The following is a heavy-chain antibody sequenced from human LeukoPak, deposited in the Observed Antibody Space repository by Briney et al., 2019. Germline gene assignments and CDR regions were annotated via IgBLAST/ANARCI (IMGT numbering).Heavy chain of an antibody. CDR3: AGGYDSSGLCDY. J-gene: IGHJ4*02. V-gene: IGHV4-59*08. CDR1: GGSISSYY. CDR2: IYYSGST. Sequence: SETLSLTCTVSGGSISSYYWSWIRQPPGKGLEWIGYIYYSGSTNYNPSLKSRVTISVDTSKNQFSLKLSSVTAADTAVYYCAGGYDSSGLCDYWGQGTLVTVSS. D-gene: IGHD3-22*01.